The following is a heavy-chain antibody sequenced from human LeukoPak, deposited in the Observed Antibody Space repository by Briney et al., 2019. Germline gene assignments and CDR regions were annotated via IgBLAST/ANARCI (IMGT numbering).Heavy chain of an antibody. CDR2: IYTSGST. D-gene: IGHD2-15*01. J-gene: IGHJ3*02. CDR1: GGSISSGSYY. V-gene: IGHV4-61*02. CDR3: ARGGCSGGSCYLFNAFDI. Sequence: SETLSLTCTVSGGSISSGSYYWSWIRQPAGKGLEWIGRIYTSGSTNYNPSLKSRVTISVDTSKNQFSLKLSSVTAADTAVYYCARGGCSGGSCYLFNAFDIWGQGTMVTVSS.